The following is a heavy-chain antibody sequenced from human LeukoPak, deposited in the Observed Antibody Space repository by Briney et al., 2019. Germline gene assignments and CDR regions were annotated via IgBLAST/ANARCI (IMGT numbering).Heavy chain of an antibody. CDR1: GFTFSSYS. Sequence: GGSLRLSCAASGFTFSSYSMNWVRQAPGKGLEWVSSISSSSSYIYYADSLKGRFTISRDNAKNSLYLHMNSLGAEDTAVYYCVRDHLLIDDKSNWFDSWGQGTLVTVSS. D-gene: IGHD2-15*01. J-gene: IGHJ5*01. CDR3: VRDHLLIDDKSNWFDS. CDR2: ISSSSSYI. V-gene: IGHV3-21*01.